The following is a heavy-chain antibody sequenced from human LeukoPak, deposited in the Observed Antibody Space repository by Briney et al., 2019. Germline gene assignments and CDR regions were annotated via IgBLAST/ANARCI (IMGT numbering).Heavy chain of an antibody. V-gene: IGHV3-53*05. J-gene: IGHJ4*02. CDR1: GFTVSSNY. CDR3: ACIAAAGTSG. D-gene: IGHD6-13*01. Sequence: GGSPRLSCAASGFTVSSNYMSWVRQAPGKGLEWVSVIYSGGSTYYADSVKGRFTISRDNSKNTLYLQMNSLRAEDAAVYYCACIAAAGTSGWGQGTLVTVSS. CDR2: IYSGGST.